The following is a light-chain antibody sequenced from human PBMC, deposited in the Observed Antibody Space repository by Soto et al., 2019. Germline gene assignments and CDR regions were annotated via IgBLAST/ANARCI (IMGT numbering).Light chain of an antibody. Sequence: QSVLTQPASVSGSPGQSITISCTGTSSDVGGYDHVSWYQQNPGKAPKLMIYEVSNRPSGVSNRFSGSKSGSTASLTISGLQAEDEADYYCSSYTTINTLVFGTGTKVTVL. V-gene: IGLV2-14*01. CDR2: EVS. CDR1: SSDVGGYDH. CDR3: SSYTTINTLV. J-gene: IGLJ1*01.